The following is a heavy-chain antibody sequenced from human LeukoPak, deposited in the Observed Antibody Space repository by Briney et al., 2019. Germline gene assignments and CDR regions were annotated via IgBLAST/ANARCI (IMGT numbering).Heavy chain of an antibody. J-gene: IGHJ4*02. CDR1: GGSISGYF. CDR3: ARGLMVRGVIMRGYYFDY. Sequence: SETLSLTCTVSGGSISGYFWGWIRQPAGKGLEWIGRLYTSGSTNYNPSLESRVTMSVDTSKNQFSLKLNSVTAADTAVYYCARGLMVRGVIMRGYYFDYWGQGTLVTVSS. D-gene: IGHD3-10*01. CDR2: LYTSGST. V-gene: IGHV4-4*07.